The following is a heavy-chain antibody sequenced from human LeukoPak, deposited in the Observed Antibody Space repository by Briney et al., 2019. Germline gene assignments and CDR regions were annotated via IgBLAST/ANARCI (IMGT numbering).Heavy chain of an antibody. CDR1: GFTFSSYA. CDR2: ISGSGGST. Sequence: GGSLRLSCAASGFTFSSYAMSWVRQAPGKGLEWVSAISGSGGSTYYADSVKGRFTISRDNSKNTLYLQMNSLRAEDTAVYYCAKESAPYYCYYYYMDVWGKGTTVTVSS. J-gene: IGHJ6*03. CDR3: AKESAPYYCYYYYMDV. V-gene: IGHV3-23*01.